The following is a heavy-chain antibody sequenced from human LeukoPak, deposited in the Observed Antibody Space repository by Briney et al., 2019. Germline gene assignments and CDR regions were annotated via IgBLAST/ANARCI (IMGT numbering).Heavy chain of an antibody. CDR1: GFTFSSYA. V-gene: IGHV3-30*04. CDR3: AKGRYYSPQNAFDI. J-gene: IGHJ3*02. CDR2: ISYDGSNK. D-gene: IGHD3-10*01. Sequence: GGSLRLSCAASGFTFSSYAMHWVRQAPGKGLEWVAVISYDGSNKYHADSVKGRFTISRDNSKNTLYLQMNSLRAEDTAVYYCAKGRYYSPQNAFDIWGQGTMVTVSS.